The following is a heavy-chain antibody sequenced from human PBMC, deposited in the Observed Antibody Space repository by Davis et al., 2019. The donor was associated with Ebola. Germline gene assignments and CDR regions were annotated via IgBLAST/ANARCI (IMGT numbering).Heavy chain of an antibody. CDR3: ARDLIKSSSGSESPFDP. CDR2: INSDGSST. Sequence: GESLKISCAASGFTFSSYWMHWVRQAPGKGLVWVSRINSDGSSTSYADSVKGRFTIYSDNAKNTLYLQMNSLRAEDTAVYYCARDLIKSSSGSESPFDPWGQGTLVTVSS. V-gene: IGHV3-74*01. J-gene: IGHJ5*02. D-gene: IGHD3-22*01. CDR1: GFTFSSYW.